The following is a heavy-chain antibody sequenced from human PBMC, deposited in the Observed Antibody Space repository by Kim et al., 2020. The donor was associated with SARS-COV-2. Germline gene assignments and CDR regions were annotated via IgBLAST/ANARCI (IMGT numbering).Heavy chain of an antibody. CDR1: GGSISTSGFY. J-gene: IGHJ4*02. CDR2: IYYRGTT. D-gene: IGHD1-26*01. V-gene: IGHV4-39*01. CDR3: ARLNFKVGITDS. Sequence: SETLSLTCTVSGGSISTSGFYWGFIRRPPGKGLDWIGSIYYRGTTFYNPSLRSRVTMSVDTSKNQLSLSLSSVTAADTAVYYCARLNFKVGITDSWGQGT.